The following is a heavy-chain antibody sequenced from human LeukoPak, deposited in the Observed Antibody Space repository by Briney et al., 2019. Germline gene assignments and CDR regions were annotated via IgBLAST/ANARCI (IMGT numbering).Heavy chain of an antibody. D-gene: IGHD1-26*01. CDR2: IKQDRSEK. J-gene: IGHJ4*02. CDR1: GFTFTNYW. Sequence: PGGSLRLSCAASGFTFTNYWMSWVRQAPGKGLELVANIKQDRSEKYYVDSVKGRFTISRDNAKNSLYLQMNSLRAEDTAVYYCARDLVGASDYWGQGTLVTVSS. CDR3: ARDLVGASDY. V-gene: IGHV3-7*01.